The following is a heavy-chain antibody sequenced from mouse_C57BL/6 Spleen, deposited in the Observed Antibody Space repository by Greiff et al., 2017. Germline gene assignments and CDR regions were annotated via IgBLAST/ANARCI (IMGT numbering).Heavy chain of an antibody. CDR3: TPIYDGYSQYFDV. D-gene: IGHD2-3*01. V-gene: IGHV1-15*01. Sequence: QVHVKQSGAELVRPGASVTLSCKASGYTFTDYEMHWVKQTPVHGLEWIGAIDPETGGTAYNQKFKGKAILTADKSSSTAYMELRSLTSEDSAVYYCTPIYDGYSQYFDVWGTGTTVTVSS. J-gene: IGHJ1*03. CDR1: GYTFTDYE. CDR2: IDPETGGT.